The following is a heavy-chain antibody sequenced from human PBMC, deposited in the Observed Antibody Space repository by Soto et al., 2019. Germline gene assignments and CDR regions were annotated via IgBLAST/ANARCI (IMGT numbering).Heavy chain of an antibody. CDR1: GGTFSSYA. D-gene: IGHD3-3*01. J-gene: IGHJ6*02. V-gene: IGHV1-69*13. Sequence: SVKVSCKASGGTFSSYAISWVRQAPGQGLEWMGGIIPIFGTANYAQKFQGRVTITADESTSTAYMELSSLRSEDTAVYYCARAYLYDFWSGYPWGADYYYGMDVWGQGTTVTAP. CDR3: ARAYLYDFWSGYPWGADYYYGMDV. CDR2: IIPIFGTA.